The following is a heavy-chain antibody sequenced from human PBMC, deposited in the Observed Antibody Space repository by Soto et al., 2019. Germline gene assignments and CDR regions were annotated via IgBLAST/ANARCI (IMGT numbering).Heavy chain of an antibody. CDR1: GGSISSGDYY. V-gene: IGHV4-30-4*01. Sequence: SETLSLTCTVSGGSISSGDYYWSWIRQPPGKGLEWIGYIYYSGSTYYNPSLKSRVTISVDTSKNQFSLKLSSVTAADTAVYYCARSVTTRVWYFDYWGQGTLVXVSS. CDR3: ARSVTTRVWYFDY. J-gene: IGHJ4*02. CDR2: IYYSGST. D-gene: IGHD4-17*01.